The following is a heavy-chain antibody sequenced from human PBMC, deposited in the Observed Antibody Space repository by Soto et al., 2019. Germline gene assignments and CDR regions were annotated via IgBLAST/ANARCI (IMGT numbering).Heavy chain of an antibody. CDR2: ISSSSSTI. CDR3: AREHVSVGVTTDY. Sequence: GGSLRLSCAASGFTFSIYSMNWVRQAPGKGLEWVSYISSSSSTIYYADSVKGRFTISRDNAKKSLYLQMNSLRAEDTAVYYCAREHVSVGVTTDYWGQGTLVTVSS. D-gene: IGHD3-22*01. V-gene: IGHV3-48*01. CDR1: GFTFSIYS. J-gene: IGHJ4*02.